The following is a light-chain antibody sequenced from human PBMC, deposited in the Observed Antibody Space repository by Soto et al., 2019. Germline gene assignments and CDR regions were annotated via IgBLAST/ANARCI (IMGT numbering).Light chain of an antibody. CDR2: GAS. J-gene: IGKJ1*01. CDR1: QSVSSY. V-gene: IGKV3-20*01. CDR3: RDSGRSAWT. Sequence: TQSAGAQTLSAGERSTLSCRASQSVSSYLAWYQQKPGQAPRLLIYGASTRATGIPERFSVSGSGTDFTLRSSVSASQHIPVSYCRDSGRSAWTFGRGTKLDIK.